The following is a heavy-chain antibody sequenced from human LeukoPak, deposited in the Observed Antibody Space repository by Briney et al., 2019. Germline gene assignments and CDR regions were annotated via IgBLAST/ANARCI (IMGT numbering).Heavy chain of an antibody. CDR1: GYTFTGYY. V-gene: IGHV1-2*02. D-gene: IGHD2-15*01. CDR3: ASPGIYCSGGSCYGY. J-gene: IGHJ4*02. Sequence: ASVKVSCKASGYTFTGYYMRWVRQAPGQGLEWMGWINPNSGGTNYAQKFQGRVTMTRDTSISTAYMELSRLRSDDTAVYYCASPGIYCSGGSCYGYWGQGTLVTVSS. CDR2: INPNSGGT.